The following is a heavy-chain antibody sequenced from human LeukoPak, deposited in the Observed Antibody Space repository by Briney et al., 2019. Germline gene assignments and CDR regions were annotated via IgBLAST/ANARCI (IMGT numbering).Heavy chain of an antibody. CDR3: ARDGYCSSTSCYKSWFDP. CDR1: GYTFTSYG. V-gene: IGHV1-18*01. D-gene: IGHD2-2*02. J-gene: IGHJ5*02. Sequence: ASVKVSCKASGYTFTSYGISWVRQAPGQGLEWMGWISANNGNTNYAQKLQGRVTMTTDTSTSTAYMELRSLRSDDTAVYYCARDGYCSSTSCYKSWFDPWGQGTLVTVSS. CDR2: ISANNGNT.